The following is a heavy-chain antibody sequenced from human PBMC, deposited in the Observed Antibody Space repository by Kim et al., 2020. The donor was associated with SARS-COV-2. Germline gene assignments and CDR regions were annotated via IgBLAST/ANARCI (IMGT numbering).Heavy chain of an antibody. D-gene: IGHD4-4*01. V-gene: IGHV4-4*08. Sequence: YTPSLKSRVTISVDTSKNQFSLKLKSVTAADTAIYYCARSPTSTTYWFDPWGQGTLVTVSS. CDR3: ARSPTSTTYWFDP. J-gene: IGHJ5*02.